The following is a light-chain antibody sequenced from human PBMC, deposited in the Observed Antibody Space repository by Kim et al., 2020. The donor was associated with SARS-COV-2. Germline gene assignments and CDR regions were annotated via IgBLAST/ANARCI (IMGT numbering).Light chain of an antibody. J-gene: IGKJ4*01. V-gene: IGKV1-5*03. Sequence: ARVTSTCRATQNVSGWLAWYQQKVGKAPKLLIFKASSLPGGVPSRFSGIDSGTEFTLTISSLQPDDSATYFCQQYQEYPLTFGGGTKVDIK. CDR3: QQYQEYPLT. CDR1: QNVSGW. CDR2: KAS.